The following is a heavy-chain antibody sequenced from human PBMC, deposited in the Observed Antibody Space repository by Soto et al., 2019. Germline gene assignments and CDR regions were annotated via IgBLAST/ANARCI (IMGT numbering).Heavy chain of an antibody. CDR2: INPNSGGT. J-gene: IGHJ4*02. D-gene: IGHD6-6*01. CDR3: ARSEYSSSSDGGYYFDY. Sequence: ASVKVSCKASGYTFTGYYMHWVRQAPGQGLEWMGWINPNSGGTNYAQKFQGWVTMTRDTSISTAYMELSRLRSDDTAVYYCARSEYSSSSDGGYYFDYWGQGTLVTV. V-gene: IGHV1-2*04. CDR1: GYTFTGYY.